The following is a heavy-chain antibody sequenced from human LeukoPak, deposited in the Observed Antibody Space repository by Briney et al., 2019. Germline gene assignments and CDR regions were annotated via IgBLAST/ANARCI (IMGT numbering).Heavy chain of an antibody. CDR1: GYTFTGYY. CDR3: ASRGYCSSTSCSAPFDP. V-gene: IGHV1-2*02. Sequence: ASVKVSCKPSGYTFTGYYMHWVRQAPGQGLEWMGWINPNSGGTNYAQKFQGRVTMTRDTSISTAYMELSRLRSDDTAVYYCASRGYCSSTSCSAPFDPWGQGTLVTVSP. CDR2: INPNSGGT. J-gene: IGHJ5*02. D-gene: IGHD2-2*01.